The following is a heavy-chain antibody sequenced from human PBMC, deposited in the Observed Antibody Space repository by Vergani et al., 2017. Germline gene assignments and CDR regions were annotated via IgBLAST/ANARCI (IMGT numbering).Heavy chain of an antibody. Sequence: EVQLVESGGVVVQPGGSLRLSCAASGFTFSSYAMSWVRQAPGKGLEWVSAISGSGGSTYYADSVKGRFTISRDNSKNTLYLQMNSLRAEDTAVYYCAKGGYYYGSGSSYYGMDVWGQGTTVTVSS. CDR2: ISGSGGST. D-gene: IGHD3-10*01. J-gene: IGHJ6*02. V-gene: IGHV3-23*04. CDR3: AKGGYYYGSGSSYYGMDV. CDR1: GFTFSSYA.